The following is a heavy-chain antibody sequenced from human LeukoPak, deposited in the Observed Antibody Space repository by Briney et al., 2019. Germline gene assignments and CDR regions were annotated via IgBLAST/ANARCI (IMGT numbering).Heavy chain of an antibody. J-gene: IGHJ4*02. V-gene: IGHV3-21*01. CDR3: ARDIDPLGSGWFDY. D-gene: IGHD6-19*01. CDR1: GFTFSSYS. CDR2: ISSSSSYI. Sequence: PGGSLRLSCAASGFTFSSYSMNWVRQAPGKGLEWVSSISSSSSYIYYADSVKGRFTISRDNAKNSLYLQMNSLRAEDTAVCYCARDIDPLGSGWFDYWGQGTLVTVSS.